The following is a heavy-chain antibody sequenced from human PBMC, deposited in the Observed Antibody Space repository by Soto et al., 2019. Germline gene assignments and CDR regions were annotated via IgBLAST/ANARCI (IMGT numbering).Heavy chain of an antibody. J-gene: IGHJ3*02. CDR3: ARGAATKIVVVMYEAFEI. CDR2: MNPNSGNT. Sequence: ASVKVSCKASGYTFTSYDINWVRQATGQGLEWMGWMNPNSGNTGYVQKFQGRVTMIRNTSISTAYMELSSLRSEDTAVYYCARGAATKIVVVMYEAFEIWGQGTMVTVS. CDR1: GYTFTSYD. D-gene: IGHD3-22*01. V-gene: IGHV1-8*01.